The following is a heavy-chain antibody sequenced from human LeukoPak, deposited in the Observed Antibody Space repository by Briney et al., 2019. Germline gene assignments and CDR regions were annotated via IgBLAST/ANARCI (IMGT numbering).Heavy chain of an antibody. V-gene: IGHV1-2*02. CDR3: ARGFLTGDFDY. D-gene: IGHD1-20*01. Sequence: ASVTVSCTASGYTLTGYYMHWVRQAPGQGLEWMGWINPNSGGTNYAQKFQGRVTMTRDMSTSTVYMELSSLRSEDTAVYYCARGFLTGDFDYWGQGTLVTVSS. CDR2: INPNSGGT. J-gene: IGHJ4*02. CDR1: GYTLTGYY.